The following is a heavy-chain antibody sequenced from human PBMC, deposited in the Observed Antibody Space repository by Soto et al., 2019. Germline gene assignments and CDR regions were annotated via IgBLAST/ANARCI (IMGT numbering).Heavy chain of an antibody. Sequence: QLQLQESGSGLVKPSQTLSLTCTVSGGSISSGGYSWSWIRQPLGKGLEWIGYIYHGSTYYNPSLKSRVTISVDRSKNQFSLKLSSVTAADTAVYYCARITYCGGDCYRGFDPWGQGTLVTVSS. CDR2: IYHGST. CDR1: GGSISSGGYS. CDR3: ARITYCGGDCYRGFDP. J-gene: IGHJ5*02. D-gene: IGHD2-21*02. V-gene: IGHV4-30-2*01.